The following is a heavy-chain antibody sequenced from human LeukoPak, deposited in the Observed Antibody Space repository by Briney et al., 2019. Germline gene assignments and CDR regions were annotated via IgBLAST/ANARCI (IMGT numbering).Heavy chain of an antibody. Sequence: TGGSLRLSCAASGFTFSSYAVSWVRQAPGKGLEWVSAISGSGGSTYYADSVKGRFTISRDNSKNTLYLQMNSLRAEDTAVYYCAKDRYGDYATDYWGQGTLVTVSS. CDR3: AKDRYGDYATDY. CDR1: GFTFSSYA. CDR2: ISGSGGST. V-gene: IGHV3-23*01. D-gene: IGHD4-17*01. J-gene: IGHJ4*02.